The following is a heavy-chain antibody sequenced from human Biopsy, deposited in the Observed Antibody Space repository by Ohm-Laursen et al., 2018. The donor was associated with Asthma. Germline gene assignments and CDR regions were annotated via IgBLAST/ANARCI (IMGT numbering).Heavy chain of an antibody. D-gene: IGHD2-2*01. Sequence: SSVKVSCKSLGGTFNTYVIGWVRQAPGQGLEWMGGIDSVFGTTTYPQKFQDRVTITADDSTSTVYMELNSLRSEDMAVYYCARKAGSCISRTCYSLDFWGQGTLVTVSS. V-gene: IGHV1-69*01. CDR2: IDSVFGTT. CDR3: ARKAGSCISRTCYSLDF. CDR1: GGTFNTYV. J-gene: IGHJ4*02.